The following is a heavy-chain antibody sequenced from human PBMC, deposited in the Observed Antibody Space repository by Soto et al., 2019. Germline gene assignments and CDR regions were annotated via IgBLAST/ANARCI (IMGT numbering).Heavy chain of an antibody. V-gene: IGHV1-69*12. CDR3: ARGRMAIPFDY. Sequence: QVQLVQSGAEVKKPGSSVKVSCKASGGTFSSYAISWVRQAPGQGLEWMGGIIPIFGTANYAQKCQGRVTLPADESTSTASVELRSLSTEDTAVYYCARGRMAIPFDYWGQGTLVTVSS. J-gene: IGHJ4*02. CDR1: GGTFSSYA. D-gene: IGHD2-2*02. CDR2: IIPIFGTA.